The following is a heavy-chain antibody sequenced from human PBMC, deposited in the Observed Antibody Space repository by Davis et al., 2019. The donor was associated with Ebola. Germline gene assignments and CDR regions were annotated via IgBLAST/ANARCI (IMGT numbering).Heavy chain of an antibody. CDR3: ARASALYNWFDP. D-gene: IGHD2-2*01. Sequence: SVTVSCKASGGTFSSYAISWVRQAPGQGLEWMGGIIPIFGTANYAQKFQGRVTITADESTSTAYMELSSLRSEDTAVYYCARASALYNWFDPWGQGTLVTVSS. V-gene: IGHV1-69*13. CDR2: IIPIFGTA. J-gene: IGHJ5*02. CDR1: GGTFSSYA.